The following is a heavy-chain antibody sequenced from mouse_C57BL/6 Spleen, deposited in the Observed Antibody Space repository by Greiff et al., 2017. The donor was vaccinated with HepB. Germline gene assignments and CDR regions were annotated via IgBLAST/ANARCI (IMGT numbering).Heavy chain of an antibody. CDR3: ARQSPITTVVATDYFDY. D-gene: IGHD1-1*01. J-gene: IGHJ2*01. CDR2: ISSGGSYT. V-gene: IGHV5-6*01. Sequence: EVKLVESGGDLVKPGGSLKLSCAASGFTFSSYGMSWVRQTPDKRLEWVATISSGGSYTYYSDSVKGRFTISRDNAKNTLYLQMSSLKSEDTAMYYCARQSPITTVVATDYFDYWGQGTTLTVSS. CDR1: GFTFSSYG.